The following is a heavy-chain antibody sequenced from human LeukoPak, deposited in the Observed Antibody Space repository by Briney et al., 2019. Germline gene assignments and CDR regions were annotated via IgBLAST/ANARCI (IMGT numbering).Heavy chain of an antibody. V-gene: IGHV3-30*04. CDR2: ISYDGSNK. CDR1: GFTFSSYA. D-gene: IGHD6-19*01. J-gene: IGHJ4*02. Sequence: GGSLRLSCAASGFTFSSYAMHWVRQAPGKGLEWVAVISYDGSNKYYADSVKGRFTISRDNSKNTLYLQMNSLRAEDTAVYYCAKDAKAYSSGPPDYWGQGTLVTVSS. CDR3: AKDAKAYSSGPPDY.